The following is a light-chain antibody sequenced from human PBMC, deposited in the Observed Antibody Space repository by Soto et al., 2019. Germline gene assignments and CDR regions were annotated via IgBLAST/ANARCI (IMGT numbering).Light chain of an antibody. CDR1: QSISVW. CDR2: KAS. J-gene: IGKJ1*01. CDR3: QQYNSYSPT. V-gene: IGKV1-5*03. Sequence: IRVSHSALTLSATVGDRVTITCRASQSISVWLAWYQHKAGKAPNLLIYKASRLESGVPSRFSGSGSETEFTLTISGLQPGDSATYYCQQYNSYSPTFGQGTKV.